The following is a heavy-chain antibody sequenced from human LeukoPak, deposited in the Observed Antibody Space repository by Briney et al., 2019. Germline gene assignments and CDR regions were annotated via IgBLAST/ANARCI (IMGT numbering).Heavy chain of an antibody. J-gene: IGHJ4*02. CDR3: ARAGFSAGSYSVDY. CDR2: IYHSGST. CDR1: GGSISSGGYS. D-gene: IGHD3-10*01. V-gene: IGHV4-30-2*01. Sequence: IPSQTLSLTCAVSGGSISSGGYSWSWIRQPPGKGLEWIGYIYHSGSTYYNPSLKGRVTISVDRSKNQFSLKLSSVTAADTAVYYCARAGFSAGSYSVDYWGQGTLVTVSS.